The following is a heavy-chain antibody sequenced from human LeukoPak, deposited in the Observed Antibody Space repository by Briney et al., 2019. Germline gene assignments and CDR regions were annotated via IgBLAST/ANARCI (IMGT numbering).Heavy chain of an antibody. Sequence: SETLSLTCTVSGGSISSYYWSWIRQPAGKGLEWIGRIYTSGSTNYNPSLKNRGTMSVDTAKNQFSLQLSSVTAADTAVYYCARDLIEDLRIFGVVPTLSYWGQGTLVTVSS. CDR2: IYTSGST. CDR3: ARDLIEDLRIFGVVPTLSY. D-gene: IGHD3-3*01. CDR1: GGSISSYY. V-gene: IGHV4-4*07. J-gene: IGHJ4*02.